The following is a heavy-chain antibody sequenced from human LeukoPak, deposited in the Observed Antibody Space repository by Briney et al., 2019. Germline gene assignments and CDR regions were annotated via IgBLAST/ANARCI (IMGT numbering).Heavy chain of an antibody. CDR2: ISSSGSTT. V-gene: IGHV3-48*03. Sequence: GSSLRFSCAASGFTFSTYEMNWVRQAPGKGLEWVSHISSSGSTTYYADSVKGRFTISRDNTKNSLYLQMNSLRAEDTAVYYCASPQYYFDYWGQGTLVTVSS. CDR3: ASPQYYFDY. D-gene: IGHD5-24*01. J-gene: IGHJ4*02. CDR1: GFTFSTYE.